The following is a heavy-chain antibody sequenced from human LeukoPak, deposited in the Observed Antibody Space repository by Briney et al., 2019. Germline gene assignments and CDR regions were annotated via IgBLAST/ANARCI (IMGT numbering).Heavy chain of an antibody. J-gene: IGHJ4*02. CDR3: ARGLKVVPAALVY. D-gene: IGHD2-2*01. Sequence: ASVKVSCKASGYTFTGYYMHWVRQAPAQGLEWMGWINPNSGGTNYAQKFQGRVTMTRDTSISTAYMELSRLRSDDTAVYYCARGLKVVPAALVYWGQGTLVTVSS. CDR2: INPNSGGT. CDR1: GYTFTGYY. V-gene: IGHV1-2*02.